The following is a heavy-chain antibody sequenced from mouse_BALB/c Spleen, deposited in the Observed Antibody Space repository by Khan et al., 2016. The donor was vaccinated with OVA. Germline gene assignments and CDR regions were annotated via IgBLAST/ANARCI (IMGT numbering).Heavy chain of an antibody. CDR3: ARTRAMDY. CDR1: GFTFSDYG. Sequence: EVELVESGGGLVQPGGSRTLSCAVSGFTFSDYGMAWVRQAPGKGPVWVAFISNLAYSIYYADTVTGRFTISRENAKNTLYLEMSRLRSEDTAENDCARTRAMDYWGQGTSVTVPS. J-gene: IGHJ4*01. V-gene: IGHV5-15*02. CDR2: ISNLAYSI.